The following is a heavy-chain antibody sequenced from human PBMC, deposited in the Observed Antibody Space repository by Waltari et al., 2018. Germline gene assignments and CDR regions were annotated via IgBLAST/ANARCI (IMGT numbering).Heavy chain of an antibody. CDR1: GFSVRREY. Sequence: EVHLVAPGGGLIEPGGPMRLYRAGSGFSVRREYMSWGRQAPGKGLEWVSLIYSGGSSISTSYPESVKGLFTISRDNSKTTLYLQMNSLRAEDTAGYFCARAVGILDGMDVWGQGTTVTVSS. D-gene: IGHD2-21*01. V-gene: IGHV3-53*01. CDR2: IYSGGSSIST. CDR3: ARAVGILDGMDV. J-gene: IGHJ6*02.